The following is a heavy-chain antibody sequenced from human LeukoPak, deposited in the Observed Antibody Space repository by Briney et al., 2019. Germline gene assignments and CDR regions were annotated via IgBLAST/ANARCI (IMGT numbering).Heavy chain of an antibody. CDR3: AGQMTTVTYYFDY. CDR2: INHSGST. CDR1: GGSFSGYY. Sequence: PSETLSLTCAVYGGSFSGYYWSRIRQPPGKGLEWIGEINHSGSTNYNPSLKSRVTISVDTSKNQFSLKLSSVTAADTAVYYCAGQMTTVTYYFDYWGQGTLVTVSS. V-gene: IGHV4-34*01. J-gene: IGHJ4*02. D-gene: IGHD4-11*01.